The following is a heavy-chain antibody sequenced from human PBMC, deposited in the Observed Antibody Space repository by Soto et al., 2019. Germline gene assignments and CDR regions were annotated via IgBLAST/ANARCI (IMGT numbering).Heavy chain of an antibody. Sequence: EVQLVESGGDLVQPGGSLRLSCTASGFTFNSYDMNWVRQAPGKGLEWISYISSSGTIYYADSVKGRFTISRDNAKNSLYLQMNSLRVDDTAVYYCARGGYDYRNFAYWGQGTLVSVSS. D-gene: IGHD5-12*01. V-gene: IGHV3-48*01. CDR1: GFTFNSYD. CDR3: ARGGYDYRNFAY. J-gene: IGHJ4*02. CDR2: ISSSGTI.